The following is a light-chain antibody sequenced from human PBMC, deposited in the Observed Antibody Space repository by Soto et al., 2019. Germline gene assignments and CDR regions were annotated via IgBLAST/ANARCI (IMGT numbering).Light chain of an antibody. V-gene: IGKV3D-7*01. CDR3: QQDST. CDR1: LRVSSSY. Sequence: PGVRVTLSCRARLRVSSSYLTWYQQKPGQAPRLLIYGASTRATRIPARFSGSGSGTDFTLTISSLQPEDFAVYYCQQDSTLGQWIKVEIK. J-gene: IGKJ1*01. CDR2: GAS.